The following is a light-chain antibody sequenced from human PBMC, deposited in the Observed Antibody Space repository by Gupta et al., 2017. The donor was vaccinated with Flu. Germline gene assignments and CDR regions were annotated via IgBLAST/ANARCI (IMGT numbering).Light chain of an antibody. CDR3: GTWDSRLSSAV. CDR2: DNN. CDR1: SSNIGNNY. V-gene: IGLV1-51*01. Sequence: QSVLTQPPSVSAAPGPKVTIPCSGSSSNIGNNYVSWYQQLPGTTPKLLIYDNNKRPSGMPDRYSGSKSGTSATLGITGLQTGDEADYYCGTWDSRLSSAVFGGGTQLTVL. J-gene: IGLJ7*01.